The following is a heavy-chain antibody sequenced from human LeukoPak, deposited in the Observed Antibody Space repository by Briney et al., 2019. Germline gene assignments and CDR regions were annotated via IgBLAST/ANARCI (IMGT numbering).Heavy chain of an antibody. CDR3: ARGYSSSWNYFDF. CDR1: GGSISSYF. J-gene: IGHJ4*02. CDR2: ISDSGST. Sequence: PSGTLSLTCTVSGGSISSYFWSWIRQPPGKGLEWIGYISDSGSTNYNPSLDSRVTISIDTSKNQFSLKLSSVTAADTAVYYCARGYSSSWNYFDFWGQGTLVTVSS. V-gene: IGHV4-59*01. D-gene: IGHD6-13*01.